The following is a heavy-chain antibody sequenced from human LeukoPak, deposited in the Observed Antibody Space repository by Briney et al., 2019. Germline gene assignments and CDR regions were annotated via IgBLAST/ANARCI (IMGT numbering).Heavy chain of an antibody. V-gene: IGHV3-30-3*01. CDR1: GFTFSSYA. CDR3: ARAVRQQWLVNYYYYYMDV. J-gene: IGHJ6*03. D-gene: IGHD6-19*01. CDR2: ISYDGSNK. Sequence: PGGSLRLSCAASGFTFSSYAMHWVRQAPGKGLEWVAVISYDGSNKYYADSVRGRFTISRDISKNTLYLQMNSLRAGDTAVYYCARAVRQQWLVNYYYYYMDVWGKGTTVTVSS.